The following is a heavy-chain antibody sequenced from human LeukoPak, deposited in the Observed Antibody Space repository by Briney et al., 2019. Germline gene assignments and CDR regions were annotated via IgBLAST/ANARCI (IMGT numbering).Heavy chain of an antibody. CDR3: AIVLDSSGYYRVDY. CDR2: IYYSGST. CDR1: GGSISSSSYY. Sequence: SQTLSLTCTVSGGSISSSSYYWGWIRQPPGKGLEWIGSIYYSGSTYYNPSLKSRVTISVDTSKNQFSLKLSSVTAADTAVYYCAIVLDSSGYYRVDYWGQGTLVTVSS. D-gene: IGHD3-22*01. V-gene: IGHV4-39*01. J-gene: IGHJ4*02.